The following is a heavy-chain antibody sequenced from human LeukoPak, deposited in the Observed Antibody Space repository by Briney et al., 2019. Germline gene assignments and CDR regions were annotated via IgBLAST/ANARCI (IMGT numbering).Heavy chain of an antibody. J-gene: IGHJ4*02. Sequence: GGSLRLSCVASGFTFSNYAMRWVRQATGKGLEWVSAITHSGGIAYYADSVKGRFTISRDNSKNTLYLQMNSLRAEDTAVYYCAREGSVGEYYDWGQGTLVTVSS. CDR1: GFTFSNYA. CDR2: ITHSGGIA. V-gene: IGHV3-23*01. CDR3: AREGSVGEYYD. D-gene: IGHD3-10*01.